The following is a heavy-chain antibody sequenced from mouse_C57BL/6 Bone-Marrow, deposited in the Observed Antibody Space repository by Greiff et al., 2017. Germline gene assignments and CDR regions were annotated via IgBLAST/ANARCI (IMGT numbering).Heavy chain of an antibody. CDR2: IYPGSGST. J-gene: IGHJ3*01. Sequence: VKLQQSGAELVKPGASVKMSCKASGYTFTSYWITWVKQRPGQGLEWIGDIYPGSGSTNYNEKFKSKATLTVDTSSSTAYMQLSSLTSEDSAVYYCARWNGNYPFAYWGQGTLVTVSA. CDR1: GYTFTSYW. D-gene: IGHD2-1*01. V-gene: IGHV1-55*01. CDR3: ARWNGNYPFAY.